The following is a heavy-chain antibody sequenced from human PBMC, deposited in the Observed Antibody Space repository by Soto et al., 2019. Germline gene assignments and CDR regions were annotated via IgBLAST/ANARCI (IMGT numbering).Heavy chain of an antibody. CDR3: ARDPSIAYYYGMDV. CDR2: IYYSGST. J-gene: IGHJ6*02. V-gene: IGHV4-31*03. Sequence: SETLSLTCSVSGGSISSGGYYWNWIRQHPGKGLEWIGYIYYSGSTYYNPSLKSRVTISVDTSKNQFSLKLSSVTAADTAVYYCARDPSIAYYYGMDVWGQGTTVTVSS. CDR1: GGSISSGGYY. D-gene: IGHD6-13*01.